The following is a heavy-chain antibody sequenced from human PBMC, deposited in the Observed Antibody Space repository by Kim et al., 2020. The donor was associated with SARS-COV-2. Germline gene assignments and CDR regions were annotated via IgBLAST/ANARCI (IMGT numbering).Heavy chain of an antibody. V-gene: IGHV4-59*01. D-gene: IGHD3-10*01. CDR2: IYYSGST. J-gene: IGHJ5*02. CDR1: GGSISSYY. Sequence: SETLSLTCTVSGGSISSYYWCWIRQPPGKGLEWIGYIYYSGSTNYNPSLKSRVTISVDTSKNQFSLKLSSVTAADTAVYYCARDLLGEGNWFDPWGQGTLVTVSS. CDR3: ARDLLGEGNWFDP.